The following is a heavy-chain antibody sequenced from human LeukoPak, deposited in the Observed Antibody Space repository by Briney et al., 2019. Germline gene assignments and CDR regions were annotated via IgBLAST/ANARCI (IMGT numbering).Heavy chain of an antibody. D-gene: IGHD2-2*01. CDR1: GGSISSSSFY. CDR2: IYYSGST. Sequence: SETLSLTCTVSGGSISSSSFYWGRIRQPPGKGLEWIGSIYYSGSTYYNPSLKSRVTISVDTSKNQFSLKLSSVTAADTAVYYCARQLVVVEPAEFDYWGQGTLVTVSS. CDR3: ARQLVVVEPAEFDY. J-gene: IGHJ4*02. V-gene: IGHV4-39*01.